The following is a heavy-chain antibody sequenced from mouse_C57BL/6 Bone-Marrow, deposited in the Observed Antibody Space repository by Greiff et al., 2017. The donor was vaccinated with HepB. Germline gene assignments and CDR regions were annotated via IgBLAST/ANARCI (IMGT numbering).Heavy chain of an antibody. J-gene: IGHJ2*01. CDR1: GYAFSSYW. V-gene: IGHV1-80*01. Sequence: QVQLKESGAELVKPGASVKISCKASGYAFSSYWMNWVKQRPGKGLEWIGQIYPGDGDTNYNGKFKGKATLTADKSSSTAYMQLSSLTSEDSAVYFCARLWLRPAYYFDYWGQGTTLTVSS. CDR3: ARLWLRPAYYFDY. D-gene: IGHD2-2*01. CDR2: IYPGDGDT.